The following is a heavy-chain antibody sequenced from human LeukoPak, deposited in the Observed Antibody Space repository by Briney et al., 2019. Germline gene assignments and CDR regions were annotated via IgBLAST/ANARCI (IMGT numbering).Heavy chain of an antibody. CDR1: GYSFTSYW. J-gene: IGHJ3*02. V-gene: IGHV5-51*01. Sequence: GESLKISCKGSGYSFTSYWIGWVRQMPGKGLEWMGIIYPGDSDTRCSPSFQGQVTISADKSISTAYLQWSSLKASDTAMYYCARARTATISLDAFDIWGQGTMVTVSS. D-gene: IGHD5-24*01. CDR3: ARARTATISLDAFDI. CDR2: IYPGDSDT.